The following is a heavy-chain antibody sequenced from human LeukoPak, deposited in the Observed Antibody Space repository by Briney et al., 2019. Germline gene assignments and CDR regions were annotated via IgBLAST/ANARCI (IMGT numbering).Heavy chain of an antibody. CDR2: IRYDGSIK. CDR3: AKDFFHSSTFWGYFDY. CDR1: GFTFGNHG. V-gene: IGHV3-30*02. J-gene: IGHJ4*02. Sequence: GGSLRLSCAASGFTFGNHGMHWVRQAPGKGLEWVAFIRYDGSIKYYSDSVKGRFTISRDNSKNTLYLQMNSLRTEDTAVYYCAKDFFHSSTFWGYFDYWGQGTLVTVSS. D-gene: IGHD2-2*01.